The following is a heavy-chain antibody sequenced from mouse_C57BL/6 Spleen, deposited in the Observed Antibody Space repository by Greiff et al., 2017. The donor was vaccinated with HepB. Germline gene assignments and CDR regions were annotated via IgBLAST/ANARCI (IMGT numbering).Heavy chain of an antibody. D-gene: IGHD1-1*01. J-gene: IGHJ4*01. CDR3: ARWGTTVRDYAMDY. V-gene: IGHV1-59*01. Sequence: VQLQQPGAELVRPGTSVKLSCKASGYTFTSYWMHWVKQRPGQGLEWIGVIDPSDSYTNYNQKFKGKATLTVDTSSSTAYMQLSSLTSEDSAVYYCARWGTTVRDYAMDYWGQGTSVTVSS. CDR1: GYTFTSYW. CDR2: IDPSDSYT.